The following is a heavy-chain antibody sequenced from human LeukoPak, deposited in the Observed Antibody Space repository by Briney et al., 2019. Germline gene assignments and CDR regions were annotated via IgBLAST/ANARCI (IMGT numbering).Heavy chain of an antibody. CDR3: TRAQGYFDY. V-gene: IGHV6-1*01. CDR2: TYYRSTWYN. Sequence: SQTLSLTCAISGDSVSSNSATWNWIRQSPSRGLEWLGRTYYRSTWYNDYAVSLNSRITVNPDTSKNQFSLQLNSVTPEDTAVYYCTRAQGYFDYWGQGTLVTVSS. CDR1: GDSVSSNSAT. J-gene: IGHJ4*02.